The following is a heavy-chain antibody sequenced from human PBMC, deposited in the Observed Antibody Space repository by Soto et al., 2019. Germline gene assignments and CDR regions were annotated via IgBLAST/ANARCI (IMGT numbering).Heavy chain of an antibody. V-gene: IGHV3-11*01. CDR3: ARGPSNYGDYYYYYGMDV. Sequence: GGALRLSCAASGFTFIDYYMTWIRQAPRKGLEWLSYISSRGSTIYYLDSVKGRFTISRDNAKSSLYLQMNSLRAEDTAVYYCARGPSNYGDYYYYYGMDVWGQGTTVTVSS. CDR1: GFTFIDYY. CDR2: ISSRGSTI. D-gene: IGHD4-17*01. J-gene: IGHJ6*02.